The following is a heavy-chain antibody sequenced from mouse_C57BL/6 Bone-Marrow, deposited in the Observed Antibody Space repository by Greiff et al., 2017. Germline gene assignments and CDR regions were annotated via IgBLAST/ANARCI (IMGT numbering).Heavy chain of an antibody. CDR2: INYDGSST. D-gene: IGHD1-1*01. CDR1: GFTFSDYY. J-gene: IGHJ2*01. CDR3: ARCITTVVAHYFDY. Sequence: EVKLMESEGGLVQPGSSMKLSCTASGFTFSDYYMAWVRQVPEKGLEWVAYINYDGSSTYYLDSLKSRFIISRDNAKNILYLQMSSLKSEDTATYYCARCITTVVAHYFDYWGQGTTLTVSS. V-gene: IGHV5-16*01.